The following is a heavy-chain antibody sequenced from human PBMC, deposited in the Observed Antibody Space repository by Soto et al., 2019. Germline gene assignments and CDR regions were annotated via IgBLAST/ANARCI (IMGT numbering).Heavy chain of an antibody. V-gene: IGHV4-59*01. CDR2: IYYSGST. CDR1: GGSISSYY. Sequence: QVQLQESGPGLVKPSETLSLTCTVSGGSISSYYWSWIRQPPWKGLEWIGYIYYSGSTNYNPSLKSRVTMSIDTSKNQFSLKLSSVTAADPAVYYCARQSAEAFRWFDPWGQGTLVPVSS. J-gene: IGHJ5*02. CDR3: ARQSAEAFRWFDP. D-gene: IGHD3-10*01.